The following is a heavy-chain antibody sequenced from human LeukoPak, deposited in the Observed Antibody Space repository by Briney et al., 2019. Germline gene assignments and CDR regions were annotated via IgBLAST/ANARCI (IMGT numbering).Heavy chain of an antibody. CDR1: GLTFRSFA. D-gene: IGHD3-10*01. Sequence: GGSLRLSCAASGLTFRSFAMSWVRQAPGKGLEWVSVISGSGDETYYADSVKGRFTISRDNSKNTLYLQMNNLRGDDTAIYYCAKDPYNGLIRTFWLDSWGQGALVIVSS. CDR2: ISGSGDET. J-gene: IGHJ5*01. V-gene: IGHV3-23*01. CDR3: AKDPYNGLIRTFWLDS.